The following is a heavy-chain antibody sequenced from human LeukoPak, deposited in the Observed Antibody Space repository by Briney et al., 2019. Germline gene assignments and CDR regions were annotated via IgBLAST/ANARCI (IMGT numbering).Heavy chain of an antibody. CDR3: ARGNVVLPATYNWFDP. V-gene: IGHV1-69*05. Sequence: GASVKVSCKASGGTFSSYAISWVRQAPGQGLEWMGGIIPIFGTANYAQKFQGRLTITTDESTSTAYMELSSLRSEDTAVFYCARGNVVLPATYNWFDPWGQGTLVTVSS. CDR1: GGTFSSYA. CDR2: IIPIFGTA. J-gene: IGHJ5*02. D-gene: IGHD2-2*01.